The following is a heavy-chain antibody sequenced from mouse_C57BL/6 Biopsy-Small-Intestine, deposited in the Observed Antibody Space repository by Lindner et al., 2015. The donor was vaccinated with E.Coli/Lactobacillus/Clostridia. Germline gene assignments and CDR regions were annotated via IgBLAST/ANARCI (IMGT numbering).Heavy chain of an antibody. CDR3: ARDISSYYYYYYGMGV. V-gene: IGHV1-81*01. Sequence: SVKVSCKASGYTFTSYGISWVRQAPGQGLEWMGWISAYNGNTNYAQKLQGRVTMTTDTSTSTAYMELRSLRSDDTAVYYCARDISSYYYYYYGMGVWGQGTTVTVSS. D-gene: IGHD1-1*01. CDR1: GYTFTSYG. J-gene: IGHJ1*01. CDR2: ISAYNGNT.